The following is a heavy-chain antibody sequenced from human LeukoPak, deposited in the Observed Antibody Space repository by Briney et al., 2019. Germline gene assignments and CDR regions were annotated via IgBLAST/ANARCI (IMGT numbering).Heavy chain of an antibody. CDR3: ADKGRVGATRY. CDR2: MYYGGST. CDR1: GGSISSSSYY. Sequence: SETLSLTCTVSGGSISSSSYYWGWIRQPPGKGLEWIGSMYYGGSTYYNPSLKSQVTISLDTSKNQFSLKLSSVTAADTAVYYCADKGRVGATRYWGQGTLVTVSS. J-gene: IGHJ4*02. D-gene: IGHD1-26*01. V-gene: IGHV4-39*07.